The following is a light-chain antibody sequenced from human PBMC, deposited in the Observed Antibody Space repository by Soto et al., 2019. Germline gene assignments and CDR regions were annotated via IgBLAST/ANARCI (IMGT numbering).Light chain of an antibody. CDR3: QQLNSYPFT. V-gene: IGKV1-9*01. Sequence: DIQLTQSPSFLSASVGDTVTITCRASQGISSYLAWYQQKPGKAPKLLIYAASTLQSGVPSRFSRSGSGTEFTLTISSLRTKDFATYYCQQLNSYPFTIGPGAKVDIK. CDR1: QGISSY. J-gene: IGKJ3*01. CDR2: AAS.